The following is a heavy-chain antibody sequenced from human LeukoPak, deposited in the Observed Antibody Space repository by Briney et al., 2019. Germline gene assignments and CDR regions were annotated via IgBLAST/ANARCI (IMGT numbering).Heavy chain of an antibody. D-gene: IGHD3-16*01. CDR3: ARERSMITFGLEVPAFDI. Sequence: KPSETLSLTCTVSGGSISSSSYYWSWIRQPPGKGLEWIGYIYYSGSTNYNPSLKSRVTISVDTSKNQFSLKLSSVTAADTAVYYCARERSMITFGLEVPAFDIWGQGTMVTVSS. CDR1: GGSISSSSYY. V-gene: IGHV4-61*01. J-gene: IGHJ3*02. CDR2: IYYSGST.